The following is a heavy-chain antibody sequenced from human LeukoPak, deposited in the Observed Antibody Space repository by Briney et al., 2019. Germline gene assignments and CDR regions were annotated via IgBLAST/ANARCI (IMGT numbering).Heavy chain of an antibody. D-gene: IGHD3-22*01. CDR1: GFTFSSYW. CDR3: AREPGFDSSGYLNWFDP. J-gene: IGHJ5*02. V-gene: IGHV3-74*01. CDR2: INSDGNST. Sequence: PGGSLRLSCAASGFTFSSYWTHWVRQGPGKGLVWVSRINSDGNSTTYADSVKGRFTISRDNAKNTLYLQMNSLRAEDTAVYYCAREPGFDSSGYLNWFDPWGQGTLVTVSS.